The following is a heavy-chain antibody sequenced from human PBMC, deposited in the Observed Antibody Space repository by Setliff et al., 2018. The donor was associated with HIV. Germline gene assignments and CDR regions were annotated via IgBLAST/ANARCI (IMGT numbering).Heavy chain of an antibody. Sequence: PGGSLRLSCAVSGFKFSSYGMHWVRKAPGKGLVWVSRTNTDGSGTTYADSVKGRFTVTRDNAKNTLFLQMNSLRAEDTGVNYCARDQSVAGPTTSDYWGQGTLVTVSS. D-gene: IGHD2-15*01. J-gene: IGHJ4*02. CDR1: GFKFSSYG. V-gene: IGHV3-74*03. CDR2: TNTDGSGT. CDR3: ARDQSVAGPTTSDY.